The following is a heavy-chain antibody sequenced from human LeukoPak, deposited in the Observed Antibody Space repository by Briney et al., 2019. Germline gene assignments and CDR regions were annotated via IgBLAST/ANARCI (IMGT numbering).Heavy chain of an antibody. CDR1: GYSISSGYY. CDR3: ARAGSGWYLEWFDP. Sequence: SETLSLTCTVSGYSISSGYYWGWIRQPPGKGLEWIGSIYHSGSTYYNPSLKSRVTISVDTSKNQFSLKLSSVTAADTAVYYCARAGSGWYLEWFDPWGQGTLVTVSS. J-gene: IGHJ5*02. V-gene: IGHV4-38-2*02. D-gene: IGHD6-19*01. CDR2: IYHSGST.